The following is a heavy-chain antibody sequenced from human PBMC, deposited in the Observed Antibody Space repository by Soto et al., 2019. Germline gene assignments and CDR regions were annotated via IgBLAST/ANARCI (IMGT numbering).Heavy chain of an antibody. V-gene: IGHV3-11*01. Sequence: QVQLVESGGGLVKPGGSLRLSCAASGFAFSDFYMSWTRQAPGQGLEWISYISGGGTTVFYADSVKGRFTISRDNAQKSLYLQMDSLTSEDTAIYYCARDREPSVYNGMAVWGQGTTVTVSS. CDR2: ISGGGTTV. CDR1: GFAFSDFY. CDR3: ARDREPSVYNGMAV. J-gene: IGHJ6*02.